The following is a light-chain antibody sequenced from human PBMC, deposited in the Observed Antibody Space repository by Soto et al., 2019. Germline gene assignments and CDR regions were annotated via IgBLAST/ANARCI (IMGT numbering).Light chain of an antibody. Sequence: DIQMTQSPSSLSASVGDRVTITCRASQSISSYLNWYQQKPGKAPKLLIYAASSLQSGVPSRFSGSGSGTDFTLTISSLQPEDFATYYCQQIYSTRLPFGGGTKVDIK. CDR3: QQIYSTRLP. CDR1: QSISSY. V-gene: IGKV1-39*01. J-gene: IGKJ4*01. CDR2: AAS.